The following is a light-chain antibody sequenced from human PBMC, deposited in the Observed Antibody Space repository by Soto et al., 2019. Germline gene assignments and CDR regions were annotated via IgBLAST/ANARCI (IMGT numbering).Light chain of an antibody. CDR3: CSYVGSSTFEV. CDR2: EGN. V-gene: IGLV2-23*03. CDR1: SSDIAKDHF. J-gene: IGLJ1*01. Sequence: QSALTQPASVSGAPGQSITISGTGASSDIAKDHFVSWYQQHPDKSPKLIIYEGNKRPSGISHRFSASNSGNPASLTISGLQAEDEADYYCCSYVGSSTFEVCGTGTKLPVL.